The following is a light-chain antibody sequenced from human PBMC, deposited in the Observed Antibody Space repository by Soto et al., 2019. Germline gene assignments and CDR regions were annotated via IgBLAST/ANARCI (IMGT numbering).Light chain of an antibody. Sequence: EIVLTQSPATLSLSPGERATHSCRASQSVSSYLAWYQQKPGQAPRLLIYDASNRATGILARFSGSGSGTDFTLTISSLEPEDFAVYYCQQRSNWPVTFGQGTKVDIK. J-gene: IGKJ1*01. CDR2: DAS. CDR3: QQRSNWPVT. CDR1: QSVSSY. V-gene: IGKV3-11*01.